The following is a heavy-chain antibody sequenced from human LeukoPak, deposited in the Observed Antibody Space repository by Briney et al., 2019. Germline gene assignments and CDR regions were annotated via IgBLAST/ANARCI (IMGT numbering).Heavy chain of an antibody. Sequence: SETLSLTCTGSGGPISRHYWSWIRQPPGKGLEWIAYIHFSGSTNYNPSLKTRVTISLDTSKNQFSLKLISVTAPDTAVYYCARYDSSDSSFDYWGQGTLVTVSS. V-gene: IGHV4-59*11. CDR1: GGPISRHY. D-gene: IGHD3-22*01. CDR2: IHFSGST. J-gene: IGHJ4*02. CDR3: ARYDSSDSSFDY.